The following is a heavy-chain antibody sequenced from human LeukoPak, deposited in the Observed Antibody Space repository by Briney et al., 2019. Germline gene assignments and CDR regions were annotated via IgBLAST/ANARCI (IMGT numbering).Heavy chain of an antibody. J-gene: IGHJ3*02. V-gene: IGHV3-7*03. D-gene: IGHD2-21*02. CDR1: GFTFSSYW. Sequence: GGSLRLSRAASGFTFSSYWMSWVRQAPGKGLEWVANIKQDGSEKYYVDSVKGRFTISRDNAKNSLYLQMNSLRAEDTAVYYCARVTAMGRYAFDIWGQGTMVTVSS. CDR3: ARVTAMGRYAFDI. CDR2: IKQDGSEK.